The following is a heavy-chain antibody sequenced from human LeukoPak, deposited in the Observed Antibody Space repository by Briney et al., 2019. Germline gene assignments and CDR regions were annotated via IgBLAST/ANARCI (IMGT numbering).Heavy chain of an antibody. Sequence: SETLSLTCTVSGGSISSYYWSWIRQPAGKGLEWIGRIYTSGSTNYNPSLKSRVTISVDTSKNQFSLKLSSVTAADTAVYYCARHYYGSGSYYAFDIWGQGTMVTVSS. CDR1: GGSISSYY. V-gene: IGHV4-4*07. CDR2: IYTSGST. CDR3: ARHYYGSGSYYAFDI. D-gene: IGHD3-10*01. J-gene: IGHJ3*02.